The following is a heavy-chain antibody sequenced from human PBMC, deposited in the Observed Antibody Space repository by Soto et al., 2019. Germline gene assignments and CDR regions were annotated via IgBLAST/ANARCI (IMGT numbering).Heavy chain of an antibody. Sequence: EVQLVESGGGLVQPGGSLRLSCAASGFTVSSKYMSWVRQAPGKGLEWVSVIYSGGSTYYADSVKGRFTISRDDSKNTLFLQMNSLRAEDTAVYYCATAKLLLPWLFDYWGQGTLVTVSS. V-gene: IGHV3-66*01. D-gene: IGHD2-15*01. CDR1: GFTVSSKY. CDR2: IYSGGST. CDR3: ATAKLLLPWLFDY. J-gene: IGHJ4*02.